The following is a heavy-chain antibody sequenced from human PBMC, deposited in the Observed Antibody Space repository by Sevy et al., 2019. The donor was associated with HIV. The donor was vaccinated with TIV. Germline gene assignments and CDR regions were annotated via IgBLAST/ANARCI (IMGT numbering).Heavy chain of an antibody. V-gene: IGHV4-39*01. Sequence: SEILSLTCTVSGGSISYTTYYWGWVRQPPGKGLEWIGGIDYSGSTYYKPPLRSRVTMSVDTSKNQFSLKLSSVTAADTAVYYCASSRYFFGSGSYFSNWFDPWGQGTLVTVSS. D-gene: IGHD3-10*01. CDR2: IDYSGST. J-gene: IGHJ5*02. CDR3: ASSRYFFGSGSYFSNWFDP. CDR1: GGSISYTTYY.